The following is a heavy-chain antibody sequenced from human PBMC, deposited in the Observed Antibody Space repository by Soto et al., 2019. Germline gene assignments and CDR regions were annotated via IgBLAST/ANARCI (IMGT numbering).Heavy chain of an antibody. V-gene: IGHV3-23*01. J-gene: IGHJ6*01. D-gene: IGHD4-17*01. CDR2: ISGSGGST. CDR3: AKASSTVTKEGRYYGMDV. Sequence: PGGSLRLSCAASGFTFSSYAMSWVRQAPGKGLEWVSAISGSGGSTYYADSVKGRFTISRDNSKNTLYLQMNSLRAEDTAVYYCAKASSTVTKEGRYYGMDVWGQGPTVTVSS. CDR1: GFTFSSYA.